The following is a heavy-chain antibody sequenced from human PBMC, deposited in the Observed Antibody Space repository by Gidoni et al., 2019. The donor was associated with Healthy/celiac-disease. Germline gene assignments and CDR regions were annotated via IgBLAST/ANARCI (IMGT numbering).Heavy chain of an antibody. V-gene: IGHV3-23*01. CDR1: GFTFSSYA. D-gene: IGHD3-22*01. J-gene: IGHJ4*02. CDR3: ATTYYYDSSGYLIVGDFDY. Sequence: EVQLLESGGGLVQPGGSLRLSCAASGFTFSSYAMSWVRQAPGQGLEWVSAISGSGGSTYYADSVKGRFTISRDNSKNTLYLQMNSLRAEDTAVYYCATTYYYDSSGYLIVGDFDYWGQGTLVTVSS. CDR2: ISGSGGST.